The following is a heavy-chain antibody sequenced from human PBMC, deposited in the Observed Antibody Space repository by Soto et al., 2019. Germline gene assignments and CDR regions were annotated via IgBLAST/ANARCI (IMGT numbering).Heavy chain of an antibody. D-gene: IGHD3-9*01. J-gene: IGHJ6*02. CDR3: ARIRGTRVSYYDILTYGMDV. Sequence: SETLSLTGTVSGGSISSYYWSWIRQPPGKGLVWIEYIYYSGSTNYNTSLKTRLTISKDTSKNQVVLTMATMDPVDTGTYYCARIRGTRVSYYDILTYGMDVWGQGTTVTVSS. CDR1: GGSISSYY. CDR2: IYYSGST. V-gene: IGHV4-59*03.